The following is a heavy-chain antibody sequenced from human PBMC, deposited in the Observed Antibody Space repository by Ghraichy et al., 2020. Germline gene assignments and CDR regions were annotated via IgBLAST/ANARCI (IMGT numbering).Heavy chain of an antibody. D-gene: IGHD3-10*01. CDR1: GGSISSYY. CDR2: IYYSGST. CDR3: AREEFGYFDY. V-gene: IGHV4-59*01. J-gene: IGHJ4*02. Sequence: SETLSLTCTVSGGSISSYYWSWIRQPPGKGLEWIGYIYYSGSTNYNPSLKSRVTISVDTSKNQFSLKLSSVTAADTAVYYCAREEFGYFDYWAREPWSPSLQ.